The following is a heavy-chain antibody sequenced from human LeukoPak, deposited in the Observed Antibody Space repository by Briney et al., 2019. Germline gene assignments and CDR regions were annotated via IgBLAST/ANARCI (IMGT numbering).Heavy chain of an antibody. CDR3: AIHCSGGSCSRSYYFDY. D-gene: IGHD2-15*01. CDR1: GYTFSSYA. Sequence: WASVKVSCKASGYTFSSYAMHWVRQAPGQRREWMGWINAGNGNTKYSQKFQDRITFTSDTSASTAYMELSSLRSEDTAVYYCAIHCSGGSCSRSYYFDYWGQGTLVTVSS. CDR2: INAGNGNT. V-gene: IGHV1-3*01. J-gene: IGHJ4*02.